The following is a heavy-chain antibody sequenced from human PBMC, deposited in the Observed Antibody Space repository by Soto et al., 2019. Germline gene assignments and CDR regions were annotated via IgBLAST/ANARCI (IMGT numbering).Heavy chain of an antibody. CDR3: ARNIAVVGSLSFFLSPFGMDV. CDR1: GYTVTNYG. V-gene: IGHV1-18*01. D-gene: IGHD6-19*01. CDR2: ISAYNGNT. J-gene: IGHJ6*02. Sequence: ASVKVSYKASGYTVTNYGISWVRQSPGQGLEWMGWISAYNGNTNYAQKLQGRVTMTTDTSTSTAYIELMSLRSDDTAVYYCARNIAVVGSLSFFLSPFGMDVWGQGPTATVS.